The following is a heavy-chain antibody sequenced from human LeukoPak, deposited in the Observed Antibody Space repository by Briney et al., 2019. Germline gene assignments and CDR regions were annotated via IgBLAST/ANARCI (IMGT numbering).Heavy chain of an antibody. CDR1: GGTFSSYT. D-gene: IGHD2-2*01. J-gene: IGHJ6*03. CDR3: ASWYCSSTSCPPSYYYYMDV. V-gene: IGHV1-69*02. CDR2: IIPILGIA. Sequence: GASVKVSCKASGGTFSSYTISWVRQAPGQGLEWMGRIIPILGIANYAQKFQGRVTTTADKSTSTAYMELSSLRSEGTAVYYCASWYCSSTSCPPSYYYYMDVWGKGTTVTASS.